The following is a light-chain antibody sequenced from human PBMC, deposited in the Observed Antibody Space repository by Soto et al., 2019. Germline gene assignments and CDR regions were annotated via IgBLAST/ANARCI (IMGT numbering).Light chain of an antibody. J-gene: IGKJ2*01. Sequence: ETVMTQSPGTLSLSPGERATLSCRASQSVSSGYLAWYQQKLGQAPRLLIFGASNRATVIPDRFTGSGSGTDFTLTFSRLEPEDFAVYYCQQYGISQNTFGQGTKLEIK. CDR3: QQYGISQNT. V-gene: IGKV3-20*01. CDR2: GAS. CDR1: QSVSSGY.